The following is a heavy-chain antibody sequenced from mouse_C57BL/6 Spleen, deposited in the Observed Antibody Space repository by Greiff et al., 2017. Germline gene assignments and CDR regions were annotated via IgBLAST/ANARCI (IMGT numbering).Heavy chain of an antibody. CDR2: IEPSDSYN. CDR3: ARIYDGTGAMDY. D-gene: IGHD2-3*01. CDR1: GYTFTSYW. Sequence: VQLQQPGAELVKPGASVKLSCKASGYTFTSYWMQWVKQRPGQGLEWNGEIEPSDSYNNYNQKFKVKATLTVDTSSSTAYMQLSSLTSEDSAVYYCARIYDGTGAMDYWGQGTSVTVSS. V-gene: IGHV1-50*01. J-gene: IGHJ4*01.